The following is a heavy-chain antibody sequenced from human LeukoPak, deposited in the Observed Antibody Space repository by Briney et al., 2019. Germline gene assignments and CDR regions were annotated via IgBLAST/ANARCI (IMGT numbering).Heavy chain of an antibody. J-gene: IGHJ5*02. Sequence: SETLSLTCIVSGASITSSYWNLIRQPPGKGLEYIGYISNSGITDYNPSLKSRVTISLDTSKNQFSLKLSSVTAADTAVYYCARTARTPESWGPGTLVTVSS. CDR2: ISNSGIT. V-gene: IGHV4-59*08. CDR1: GASITSSY. D-gene: IGHD2-15*01. CDR3: ARTARTPES.